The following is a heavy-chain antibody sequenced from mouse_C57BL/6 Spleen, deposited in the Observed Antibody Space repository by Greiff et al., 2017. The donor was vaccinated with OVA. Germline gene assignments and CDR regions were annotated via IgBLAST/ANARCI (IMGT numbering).Heavy chain of an antibody. V-gene: IGHV1-64*01. CDR1: GYTFTSYW. CDR3: ARDYGNSPFAY. J-gene: IGHJ3*01. D-gene: IGHD2-1*01. CDR2: IHPNSGST. Sequence: VQLQQPGAELVKPGASVKLSCKASGYTFTSYWMHWVKQRPGQGLAWIGMIHPNSGSTNYNEKFKSKATLTVDKSSSTAYMQLSSLTSEDSAVYYCARDYGNSPFAYWGQGTLVTVSA.